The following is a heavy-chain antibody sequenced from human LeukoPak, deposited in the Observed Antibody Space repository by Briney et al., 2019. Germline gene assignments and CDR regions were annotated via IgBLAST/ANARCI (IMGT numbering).Heavy chain of an antibody. V-gene: IGHV4-59*01. J-gene: IGHJ4*02. CDR2: IYYSGST. D-gene: IGHD2-15*01. CDR1: GGSISSYY. Sequence: PSETLSLTCTVSGGSISSYYWSWIRQPPGKGLEWIGYIYYSGSTNYNPSLKSRVTKSIDTSKNQFSLELSSVTAADTAVYYCARETCSGGYCYLLDYWGQGTLVTVSS. CDR3: ARETCSGGYCYLLDY.